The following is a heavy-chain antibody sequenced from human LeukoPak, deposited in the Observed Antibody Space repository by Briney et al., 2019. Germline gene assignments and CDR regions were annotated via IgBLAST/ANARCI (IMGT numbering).Heavy chain of an antibody. CDR3: ARGMISISRPLYFVC. CDR1: GFPVSSDY. J-gene: IGHJ4*02. V-gene: IGHV3-53*01. CDR2: IYSGGRT. D-gene: IGHD3-9*01. Sequence: PGGSLRLSCAASGFPVSSDYMSWVGRAPGKGLEWVYVIYSGGRTYYAYSVKGRFTISRGNSKNTLFLQMNSLRAEDTAVYYCARGMISISRPLYFVCWGQGTMVSVSS.